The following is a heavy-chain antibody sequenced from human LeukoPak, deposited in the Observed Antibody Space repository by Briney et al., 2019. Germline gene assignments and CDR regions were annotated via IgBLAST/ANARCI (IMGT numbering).Heavy chain of an antibody. V-gene: IGHV1-69*13. CDR2: VTPMFGTP. CDR3: AKIGGGGQQLVEDY. CDR1: GGTFSRHA. D-gene: IGHD6-13*01. J-gene: IGHJ4*02. Sequence: GASVKVSCKNSGGTFSRHAFSWVRQAPGQGPEWMGGVTPMFGTPKNAQKFQGRVTLSADESATTVYMDLSSPKFDDTAVYYCAKIGGGGQQLVEDYWGPGTLVTVSS.